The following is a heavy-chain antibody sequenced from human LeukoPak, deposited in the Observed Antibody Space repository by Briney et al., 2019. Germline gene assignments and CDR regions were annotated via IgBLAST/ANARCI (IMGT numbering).Heavy chain of an antibody. D-gene: IGHD2-8*01. CDR1: GFTFNIYA. CDR2: ISSNGLNT. Sequence: QPGGSLRLSCSASGFTFNIYAMHWVRQAPGKGLDYVSAISSNGLNTYYADSVKGRFTISRDNSKNMLYLQMSSLRPEDTAVYFRVKCDNNDVPDYWGQGTLVTVSS. J-gene: IGHJ4*02. V-gene: IGHV3-64D*06. CDR3: VKCDNNDVPDY.